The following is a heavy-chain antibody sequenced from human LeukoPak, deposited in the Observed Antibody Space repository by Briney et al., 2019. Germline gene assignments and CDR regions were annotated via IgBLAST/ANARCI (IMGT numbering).Heavy chain of an antibody. CDR1: GGSISSSGYY. Sequence: PSETLSLTCTVSGGSISSSGYYWGWIRQPPGKGLELIGSIYYSGTTYYNPSLKSRVTMSVDTSKNQFSLKLSSVTAADTAVYYCARQRTTGDTSRAFDIWGQGTMVSVS. CDR3: ARQRTTGDTSRAFDI. CDR2: IYYSGTT. J-gene: IGHJ3*02. V-gene: IGHV4-39*01. D-gene: IGHD1-1*01.